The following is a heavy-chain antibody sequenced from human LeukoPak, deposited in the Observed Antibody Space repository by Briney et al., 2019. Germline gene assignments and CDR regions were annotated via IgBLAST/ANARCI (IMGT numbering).Heavy chain of an antibody. D-gene: IGHD6-19*01. CDR3: ARVSKRLIAVAATFDY. J-gene: IGHJ4*02. CDR2: INPNSGGT. Sequence: GASVKVCCKASGYTFTGYYMHWVRQAPGQGLEWMGWINPNSGGTNYAQKFQGRVTMTRDTSISTAYMELSRLRSDDTAVYYCARVSKRLIAVAATFDYWGQGTLVTVSS. V-gene: IGHV1-2*02. CDR1: GYTFTGYY.